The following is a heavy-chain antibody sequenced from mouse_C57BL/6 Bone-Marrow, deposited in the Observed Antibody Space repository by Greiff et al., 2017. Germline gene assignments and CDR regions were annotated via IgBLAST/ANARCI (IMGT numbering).Heavy chain of an antibody. J-gene: IGHJ2*01. D-gene: IGHD3-1*01. Sequence: EVQGVESGGDLVKPGGSLKLSCAASGFTFSSYGMSWVRQTPDKRLEWVATISSGGSYTYYPDSVKGRFTISRDNAKNTLYLQMSSLKSEDTAMYYCARVGTRDYWGQGTTLTVSS. V-gene: IGHV5-6*01. CDR2: ISSGGSYT. CDR3: ARVGTRDY. CDR1: GFTFSSYG.